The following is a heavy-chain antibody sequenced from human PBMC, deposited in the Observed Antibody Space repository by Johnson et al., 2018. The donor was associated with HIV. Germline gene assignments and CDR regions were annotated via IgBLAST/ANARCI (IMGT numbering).Heavy chain of an antibody. D-gene: IGHD6-13*01. CDR3: AKVSSQSSSWYDAFDI. CDR1: GFTFSSYW. J-gene: IGHJ3*02. Sequence: VQLVESGGGLVQPGGSLRLSCAASGFTFSSYWMHWVRQAPGKGLVWVSRINSDGSSTSYADSVKGRFTISRDNSKNTLYLQMNSLRAEDTAVYYCAKVSSQSSSWYDAFDIWDQGTMVTVSS. V-gene: IGHV3-74*01. CDR2: INSDGSST.